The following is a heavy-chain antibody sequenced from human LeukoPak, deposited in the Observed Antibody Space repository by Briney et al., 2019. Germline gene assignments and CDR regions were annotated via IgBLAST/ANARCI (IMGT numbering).Heavy chain of an antibody. CDR1: GGSISSYY. D-gene: IGHD3-10*01. Sequence: SETLSLTCTVSGGSISSYYWSWIRQPAGKGLEWIGRIYTSGSTNYNPSLKSRVTMSVDTSKNQFSLKLTSVTAADTAVYYCARDGLVRGVITDYFDYWGQGVLVTVSS. V-gene: IGHV4-4*07. CDR3: ARDGLVRGVITDYFDY. J-gene: IGHJ4*02. CDR2: IYTSGST.